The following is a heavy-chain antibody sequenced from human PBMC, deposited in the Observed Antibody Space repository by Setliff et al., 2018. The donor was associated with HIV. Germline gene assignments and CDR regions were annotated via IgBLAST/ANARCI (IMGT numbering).Heavy chain of an antibody. CDR1: GFTFSSYA. Sequence: GGSLRLSCAASGFTFSSYAVSWVRQAPGKGLDWVSAISGSAGSTYYADSVKGRFTISRDNSKSTLYLQMNSLRAEDTAVYYCARDPGSGWYVNRYLDYWGQGTLVTVSS. CDR3: ARDPGSGWYVNRYLDY. V-gene: IGHV3-23*01. D-gene: IGHD6-19*01. J-gene: IGHJ4*02. CDR2: ISGSAGST.